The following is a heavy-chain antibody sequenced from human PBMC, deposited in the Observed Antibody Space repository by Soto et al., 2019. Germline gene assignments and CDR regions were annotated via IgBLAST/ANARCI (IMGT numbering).Heavy chain of an antibody. J-gene: IGHJ6*02. Sequence: QVQLVQSGAEVKKPGSSVKVSCKASGGTFSSYAISWVRQAPGQGLEWMGGIIPIFGTANYAQKFQGRVTITADKSTSTAYMELSSLRSEDTAVYYCARDGACIAVAGTYYYGMEVWGQGTTVTVSS. V-gene: IGHV1-69*06. D-gene: IGHD6-19*01. CDR2: IIPIFGTA. CDR3: ARDGACIAVAGTYYYGMEV. CDR1: GGTFSSYA.